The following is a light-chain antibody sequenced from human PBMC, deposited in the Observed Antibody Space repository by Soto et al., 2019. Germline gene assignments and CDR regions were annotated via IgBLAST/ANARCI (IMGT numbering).Light chain of an antibody. CDR3: QSWGSGDWV. V-gene: IGLV4-69*02. CDR1: SGHSSYP. J-gene: IGLJ3*02. Sequence: QTVVTQSPSASASLGASVKLTCTLDSGHSSYPIAWHQQQPQKGPRFLMRLNSDGSHNTGDGIPNRFSGSSSGAERYLTISSLQSEDEADYFCQSWGSGDWVFGGGTKLTVL. CDR2: LNSDGSH.